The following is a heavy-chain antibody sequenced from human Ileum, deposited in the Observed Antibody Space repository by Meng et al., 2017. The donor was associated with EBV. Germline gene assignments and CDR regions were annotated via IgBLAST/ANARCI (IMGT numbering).Heavy chain of an antibody. V-gene: IGHV4-39*01. Sequence: QLRLRESGPGLVKLSGTLSLTCSVSGGSISSSNSCWGWIRQPPGKGLEWIQSICYTDYTYYNPSLKSRVTISADKSKNQFSLRLNSLTAADTAVYYCAMGPDYAKTGYWGQGTLVTVSS. D-gene: IGHD4-17*01. CDR2: ICYTDYT. CDR1: GGSISSSNSC. CDR3: AMGPDYAKTGY. J-gene: IGHJ4*02.